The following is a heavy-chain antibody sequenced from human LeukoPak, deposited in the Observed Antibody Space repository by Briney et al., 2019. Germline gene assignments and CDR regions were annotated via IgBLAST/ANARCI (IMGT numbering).Heavy chain of an antibody. Sequence: PSETLSLTCTVSGGSIRNYYWSWVRRPPGKGLEWIGCIYYSGSTNYNPSLKSRVTLSIDTSKNQFSLRLTSVTAADTAVYYCVNLQRPPYYYYYFMDVWGKGTTVTVSS. V-gene: IGHV4-59*01. CDR3: VNLQRPPYYYYYFMDV. J-gene: IGHJ6*04. CDR1: GGSIRNYY. CDR2: IYYSGST.